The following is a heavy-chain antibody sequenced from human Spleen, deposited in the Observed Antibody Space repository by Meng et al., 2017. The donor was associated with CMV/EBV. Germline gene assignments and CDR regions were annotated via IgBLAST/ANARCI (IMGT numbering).Heavy chain of an antibody. V-gene: IGHV1-2*02. CDR2: IYPNTGGT. D-gene: IGHD1-1*01. CDR3: ARDHNWGPDY. CDR1: GYTFTGYY. Sequence: ASVKVSCKASGYTFTGYYIHWVRQAPGQGLEWMGWIYPNTGGTNYALKFQGRVTMTRDTSINTVYMELTRLRSDDTAVYYCARDHNWGPDYWGQGTLVTVSS. J-gene: IGHJ4*02.